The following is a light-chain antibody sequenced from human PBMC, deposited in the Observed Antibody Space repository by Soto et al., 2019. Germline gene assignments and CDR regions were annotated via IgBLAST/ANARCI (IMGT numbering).Light chain of an antibody. J-gene: IGKJ2*01. V-gene: IGKV3-20*01. CDR3: QKYNNYPEST. CDR2: GAS. Sequence: EIVLTQSPGTLSLSPGERATLSCKASQSVTSRYLAWYQQKPGQATRLLIYGASSRATGIPDRFSGSGSGTDFTLTISRLEPEDFAVYFCQKYNNYPESTFGQGTKLEIK. CDR1: QSVTSRY.